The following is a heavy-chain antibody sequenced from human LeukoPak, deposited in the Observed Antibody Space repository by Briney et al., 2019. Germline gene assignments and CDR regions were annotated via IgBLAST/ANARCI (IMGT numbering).Heavy chain of an antibody. CDR2: ISSSSTYI. V-gene: IGHV3-21*01. D-gene: IGHD4-11*01. J-gene: IGHJ4*02. CDR1: GFTFSSYS. CDR3: ARDPYSGLFDY. Sequence: PGGSLRLSCAASGFTFSSYSMNWVRQAPGKGLEWVSSISSSSTYIYYADSVKGRFTISRDNAKNSLYLQMNSLRAEHTAVYYCARDPYSGLFDYWGQGTLVTVSS.